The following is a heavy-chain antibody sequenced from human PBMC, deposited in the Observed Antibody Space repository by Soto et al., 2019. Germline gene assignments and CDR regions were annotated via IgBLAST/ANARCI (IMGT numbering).Heavy chain of an antibody. V-gene: IGHV1-2*02. Sequence: ASVKVSCKASGYTFTGHYIHWVRQAPEQGPEWMGEIGPESGATRYAQRFQGRVTMTRDMSIGTAYLVLNRLEYDDTAVYYCARSDDLWGPGTLVTVSS. CDR2: IGPESGAT. CDR1: GYTFTGHY. CDR3: ARSDDL. J-gene: IGHJ4*02.